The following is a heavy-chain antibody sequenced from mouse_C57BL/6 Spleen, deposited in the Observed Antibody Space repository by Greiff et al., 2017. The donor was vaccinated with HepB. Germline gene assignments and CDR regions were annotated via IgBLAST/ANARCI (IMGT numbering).Heavy chain of an antibody. V-gene: IGHV1-19*01. J-gene: IGHJ2*01. CDR1: GYTFPDYY. CDR3: ARDYDGSRLDY. Sequence: VQLQQSGPVLVKPGASVKMSCKASGYTFPDYYMNWVKQSHGKSLEWIGVINPYNGGTSYNQKFKGKATLTVDKSSSTAYMELNSLTSEDSAVYYCARDYDGSRLDYWGQGTTLTVSS. D-gene: IGHD1-1*01. CDR2: INPYNGGT.